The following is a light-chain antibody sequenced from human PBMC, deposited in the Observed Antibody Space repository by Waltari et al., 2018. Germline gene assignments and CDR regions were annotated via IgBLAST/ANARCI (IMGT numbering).Light chain of an antibody. CDR2: RNN. CDR3: GTWDGSLSAWV. CDR1: SSNIGSNY. J-gene: IGLJ3*02. Sequence: QSVLTQPPSASGTPGLRVTISCSGSSSNIGSNYVYWYQQVPGTAPKLLIYRNNQRPSGVPDRFSGSKSGTSASLAISGLRSEDEADYYCGTWDGSLSAWVFGGGTKLTVL. V-gene: IGLV1-47*01.